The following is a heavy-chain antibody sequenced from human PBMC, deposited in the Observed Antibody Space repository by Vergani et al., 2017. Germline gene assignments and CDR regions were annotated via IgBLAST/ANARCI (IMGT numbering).Heavy chain of an antibody. CDR2: IYPADSDT. CDR1: EYSFGNYW. D-gene: IGHD1-1*01. CDR3: ARHTTYTAS. Sequence: EVQLVQSGAEVKKPGESLKISCKGSEYSFGNYWIGWVRQMPGKGLEWMGIIYPADSDTRYSPSFQGQVTISADKSISTAFLQWDSLKASDPALYYCARHTTYTASWGQGTLVTVSS. J-gene: IGHJ5*02. V-gene: IGHV5-51*01.